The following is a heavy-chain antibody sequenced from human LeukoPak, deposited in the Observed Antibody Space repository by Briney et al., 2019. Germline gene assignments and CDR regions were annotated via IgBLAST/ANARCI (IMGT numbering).Heavy chain of an antibody. CDR2: IYYSGST. D-gene: IGHD1-26*01. CDR3: ARWVLSYYGFDY. J-gene: IGHJ4*02. V-gene: IGHV4-59*08. Sequence: SETLSLTCAVSGGSLSSYYWSWIRQPPGKGLEWIGYIYYSGSTNYNPSLKSRVTISVDTSKNQFSLKLSSVTAADTAVYYCARWVLSYYGFDYWGQGTLVTVSS. CDR1: GGSLSSYY.